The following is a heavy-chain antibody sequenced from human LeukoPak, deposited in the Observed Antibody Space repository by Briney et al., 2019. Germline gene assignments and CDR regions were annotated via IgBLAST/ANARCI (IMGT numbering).Heavy chain of an antibody. J-gene: IGHJ4*02. CDR1: GFTFSSND. V-gene: IGHV3-23*01. CDR2: ISRSDDST. D-gene: IGHD6-19*01. CDR3: AKGGWLEY. Sequence: GGSLRLSCAASGFTFSSNDMSWVRQVPGKGLEWVSIISRSDDSTYYADSVKGRSTISRDNSKNRSYLQMNSLKDEDTAVYYCAKGGWLEYWGQETLVTVSS.